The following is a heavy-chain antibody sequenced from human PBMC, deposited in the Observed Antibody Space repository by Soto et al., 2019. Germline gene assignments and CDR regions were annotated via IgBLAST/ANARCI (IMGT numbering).Heavy chain of an antibody. V-gene: IGHV3-21*01. D-gene: IGHD2-2*01. CDR3: ARDWGLGYCSSTSCGGMDV. J-gene: IGHJ6*02. CDR2: ISSSSSYI. Sequence: EVQLVESGGGLVKPGGSLRLSCAASGFTFSSYSMNWVRQAPGKGLEWVSSISSSSSYIYYADSVKGRFTISRDNAKKSLYLQMNSLRAEDTAVYYCARDWGLGYCSSTSCGGMDVWGQGTTVTVSS. CDR1: GFTFSSYS.